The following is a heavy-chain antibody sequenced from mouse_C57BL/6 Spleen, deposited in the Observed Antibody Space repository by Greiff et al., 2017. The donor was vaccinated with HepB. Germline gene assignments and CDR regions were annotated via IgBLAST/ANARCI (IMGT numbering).Heavy chain of an antibody. CDR3: AREVPYDYGGGYYAMDY. D-gene: IGHD2-4*01. CDR2: ISDGGSYT. Sequence: EVKVVESGGGLVKPGGSLKLSCAASGFTFSSYAMSWVRQTPEKRLEWVATISDGGSYTYYPDNVKGRFTISRDNAKNNLYLQMSHLKSEDTAMYYCAREVPYDYGGGYYAMDYWGQGTSVTVSS. CDR1: GFTFSSYA. V-gene: IGHV5-4*01. J-gene: IGHJ4*01.